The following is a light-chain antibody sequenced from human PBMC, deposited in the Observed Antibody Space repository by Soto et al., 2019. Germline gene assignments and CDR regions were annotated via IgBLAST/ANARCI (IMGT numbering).Light chain of an antibody. V-gene: IGLV2-14*01. CDR3: SSYTSASTYV. Sequence: QSALTQPASVSGSPGQSITISCTGTSSDVGSYYYVSWYQQHPGTAPKLMISEVNKRPSGVSDRFSGSKSGNTASLTISGLQDEDEADYYCSSYTSASTYVFGTGTKVTVL. CDR1: SSDVGSYYY. CDR2: EVN. J-gene: IGLJ1*01.